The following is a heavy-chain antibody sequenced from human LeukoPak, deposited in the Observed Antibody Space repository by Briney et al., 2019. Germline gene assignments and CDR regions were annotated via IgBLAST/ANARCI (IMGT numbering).Heavy chain of an antibody. J-gene: IGHJ4*02. CDR2: ISSSGSTI. CDR1: GFTFSSYS. D-gene: IGHD2-15*01. CDR3: ARDCGGSSPFDY. Sequence: SGGSLRLSCAASGFTFSSYSMNWVRQAPGKGLEWVSYISSSGSTIYYADSVKGRFTISRDNAKNSLYLQMNSLRAEDTAVYYCARDCGGSSPFDYWGQGTLVTVSS. V-gene: IGHV3-48*04.